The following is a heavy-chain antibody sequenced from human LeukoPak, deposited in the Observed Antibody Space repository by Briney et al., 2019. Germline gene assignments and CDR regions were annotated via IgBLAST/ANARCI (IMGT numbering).Heavy chain of an antibody. CDR3: AYSYVPWYFDY. J-gene: IGHJ4*02. V-gene: IGHV4-30-2*01. CDR1: GGSISRSGYS. D-gene: IGHD5-18*01. CDR2: INHSGST. Sequence: SETLSLTCAVSGGSISRSGYSWSWIRQPPGKGLEWIGEINHSGSTNYNPSLKSRVTISVDTSKNQFSLKLSSVTAADTAVYYCAYSYVPWYFDYWGQGTLVTVSS.